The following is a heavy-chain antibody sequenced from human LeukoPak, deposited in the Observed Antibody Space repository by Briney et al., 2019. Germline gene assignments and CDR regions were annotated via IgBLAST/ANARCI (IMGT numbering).Heavy chain of an antibody. Sequence: SETLSLTCAVYGGSFSGYYWSWIRQPPGKGLEWIGEINHSGSTNYNPSLKSRVTISVDTSKNQFSLKLSSVTAADTAVYYCARGCDSSGYYYYYYYMDVWGKGTTVTISS. CDR1: GGSFSGYY. J-gene: IGHJ6*03. CDR3: ARGCDSSGYYYYYYYMDV. D-gene: IGHD3-22*01. CDR2: INHSGST. V-gene: IGHV4-34*01.